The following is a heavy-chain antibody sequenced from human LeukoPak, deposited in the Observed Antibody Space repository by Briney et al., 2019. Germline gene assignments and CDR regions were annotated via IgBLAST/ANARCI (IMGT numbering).Heavy chain of an antibody. CDR1: GGSISSGGYY. Sequence: SQTLSLTCTVSGGSISSGGYYWSWIRQHPGKGLEWIGYIYYSGSTYYNPSLKSRVTISVDTSKNQFSLKLSSVTAADTAVYYCARVAGVSGWYQYYFDYWGQGTLVTVSS. D-gene: IGHD6-19*01. CDR2: IYYSGST. CDR3: ARVAGVSGWYQYYFDY. J-gene: IGHJ4*02. V-gene: IGHV4-31*03.